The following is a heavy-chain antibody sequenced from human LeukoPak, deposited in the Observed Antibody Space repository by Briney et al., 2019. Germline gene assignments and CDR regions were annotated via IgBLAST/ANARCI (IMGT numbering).Heavy chain of an antibody. CDR1: GFTFGRLE. V-gene: IGHV3-48*03. CDR2: ISGSGSSI. Sequence: PGGSLRLSCAASGFTFGRLEMNWVRQAPGKGLEWVSYISGSGSSINYADSVKGRFTISRDNAKNSLYLQMNSLRGEGTAVYYCARDMGYCSSSNCYTYYLDYWGQGTLVTVSS. CDR3: ARDMGYCSSSNCYTYYLDY. J-gene: IGHJ4*02. D-gene: IGHD2-2*01.